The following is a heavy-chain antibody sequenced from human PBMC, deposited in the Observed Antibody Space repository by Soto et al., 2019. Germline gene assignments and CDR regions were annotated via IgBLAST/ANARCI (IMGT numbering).Heavy chain of an antibody. D-gene: IGHD3-22*01. CDR1: GYTFTGYY. Sequence: QVQLVQSGAEVKKPGASVKVSCKASGYTFTGYYMHWMRQAPGQGLEWMGWINPNGGGTNYAQKYQGKVTMTTDTPIRTPYMELSRLRSDDTAVYYCASGRWLGVNNWFSPWGQGTLVALSS. CDR3: ASGRWLGVNNWFSP. V-gene: IGHV1-2*02. CDR2: INPNGGGT. J-gene: IGHJ5*02.